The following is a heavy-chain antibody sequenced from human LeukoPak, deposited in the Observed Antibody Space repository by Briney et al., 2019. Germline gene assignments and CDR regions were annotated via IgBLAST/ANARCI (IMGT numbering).Heavy chain of an antibody. CDR2: IYPGDSDT. CDR1: GYSFTSYW. V-gene: IGHV5-51*01. D-gene: IGHD2-2*01. Sequence: GESLKISCKGSGYSFTSYWIGWVRQMPRKGLEWMGIIYPGDSDTRYNPSFQGQVTISADKSISTAYLQWSSLKASDTAMYYCARTGYGQLPTYYFDYWGQGTLVTVSS. J-gene: IGHJ4*02. CDR3: ARTGYGQLPTYYFDY.